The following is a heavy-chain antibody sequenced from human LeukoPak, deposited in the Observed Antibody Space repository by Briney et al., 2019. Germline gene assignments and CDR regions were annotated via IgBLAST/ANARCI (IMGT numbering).Heavy chain of an antibody. CDR2: INHSGST. J-gene: IGHJ4*02. CDR3: ARASSIAANDY. Sequence: SETLSLTCTVSGGSISSSSYYWGWIRQPPGKGLEWIGEINHSGSTNYNPSLKSRVTISVDTSKNQFSLKLSSVTAADTAVYYCARASSIAANDYWGQGTLVTVSS. D-gene: IGHD6-6*01. CDR1: GGSISSSSYY. V-gene: IGHV4-39*07.